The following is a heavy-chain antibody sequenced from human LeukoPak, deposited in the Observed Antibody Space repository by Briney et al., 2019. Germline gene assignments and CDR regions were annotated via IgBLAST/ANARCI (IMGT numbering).Heavy chain of an antibody. CDR1: GGSISSYY. CDR3: ARDRPRVSSPLRGWFDP. CDR2: IYTSGST. J-gene: IGHJ5*02. Sequence: SETLSLTCTVSGGSISSYYWSWIRQPAGKGLEWIGRIYTSGSTNYNPSLKSRVTMSVDTSKNQFSLKLSSVTAADTAVYYCARDRPRVSSPLRGWFDPWGQGTLVTVSS. D-gene: IGHD6-13*01. V-gene: IGHV4-4*07.